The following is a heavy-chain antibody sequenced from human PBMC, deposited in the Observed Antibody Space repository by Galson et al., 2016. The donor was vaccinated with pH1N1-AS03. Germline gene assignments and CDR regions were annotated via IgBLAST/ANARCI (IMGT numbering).Heavy chain of an antibody. CDR2: IWPADSDT. Sequence: QSGAEVKKPGESLKISCQASGYIFSSYWIGWVRQRPGKGLEWMGIIWPADSDTKYSPSFQGQVTISVDTSLNTAYLQWSSLEASDTAMYFCARQKYCSGGSGFLYYDAFDMWGQGTLVTVSS. CDR3: ARQKYCSGGSGFLYYDAFDM. D-gene: IGHD2-15*01. J-gene: IGHJ3*02. V-gene: IGHV5-51*01. CDR1: GYIFSSYW.